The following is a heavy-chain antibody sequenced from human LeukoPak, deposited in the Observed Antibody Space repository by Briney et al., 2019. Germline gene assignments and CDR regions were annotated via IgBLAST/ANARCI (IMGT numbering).Heavy chain of an antibody. Sequence: SETLSLTCTVSGGSISSYYWSWIRQPPGKGLEWIGYIYYSGSTNYNPSLKSRVTIPVDTSKNQFSLKLSSVTAADTAVYYCARDLGDCSGGSCYSYDYWGQGTLVTVSS. CDR3: ARDLGDCSGGSCYSYDY. J-gene: IGHJ4*02. V-gene: IGHV4-59*01. CDR2: IYYSGST. CDR1: GGSISSYY. D-gene: IGHD2-15*01.